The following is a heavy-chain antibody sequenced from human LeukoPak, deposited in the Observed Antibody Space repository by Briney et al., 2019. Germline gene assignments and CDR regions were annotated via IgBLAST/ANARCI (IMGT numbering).Heavy chain of an antibody. CDR1: GFTFSSYW. V-gene: IGHV3-7*01. D-gene: IGHD2-8*01. Sequence: GGSLRLSCAASGFTFSSYWMSWVRPAPGKGLEWVTNIKQDGSEKYYVDSVKGRFTISRDNAKNSLYLQMNRLRAEDTAVYYCARVKYAGRTFDIWGEGTMLTVSS. CDR3: ARVKYAGRTFDI. CDR2: IKQDGSEK. J-gene: IGHJ3*02.